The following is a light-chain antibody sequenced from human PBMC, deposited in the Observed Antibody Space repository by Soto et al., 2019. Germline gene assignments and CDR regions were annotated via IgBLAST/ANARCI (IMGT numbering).Light chain of an antibody. J-gene: IGKJ1*01. Sequence: VWTQSPCALSLSPGERAIRSCTASQSVSSNLAWYQQKPGQAPRLLTYGASTRATGIPARFSGSGSGTEFTLTISSLQPEDFAVYYCQQYYNWPRTFGQGTKVDIK. CDR3: QQYYNWPRT. CDR2: GAS. CDR1: QSVSSN. V-gene: IGKV3-15*01.